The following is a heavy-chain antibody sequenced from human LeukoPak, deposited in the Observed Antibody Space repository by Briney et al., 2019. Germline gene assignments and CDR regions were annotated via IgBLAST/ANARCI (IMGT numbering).Heavy chain of an antibody. CDR1: GASFSSSTYY. J-gene: IGHJ4*02. CDR2: IYYSGST. D-gene: IGHD6-13*01. V-gene: IGHV4-39*01. CDR3: ARHAGGISATGTRPFDY. Sequence: SETLSLTCTVSGASFSSSTYYWGWIRQPPGKGLEWIGSIYYSGSTYYNPSLKSRVTMSVDTSKNQFSLKLSSVTAADTAVYYCARHAGGISATGTRPFDYRGQGTLVTVSS.